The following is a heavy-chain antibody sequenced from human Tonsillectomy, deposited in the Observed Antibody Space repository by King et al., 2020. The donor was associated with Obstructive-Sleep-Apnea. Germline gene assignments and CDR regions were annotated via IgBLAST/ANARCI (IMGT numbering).Heavy chain of an antibody. CDR2: IYCDDDK. V-gene: IGHV2-5*02. D-gene: IGHD3-10*01. CDR3: AHRSMVRGVTVFDY. Sequence: ITLKESGPTLVKPTQTLTLTCTFSGFSLSTSGVGVGWIRQPPGKALEWLALIYCDDDKRYSPSLKSRLTITKDTSKNQVVLTMTNMDPVDTATYYCAHRSMVRGVTVFDYWGQGTLVTISS. J-gene: IGHJ4*02. CDR1: GFSLSTSGVG.